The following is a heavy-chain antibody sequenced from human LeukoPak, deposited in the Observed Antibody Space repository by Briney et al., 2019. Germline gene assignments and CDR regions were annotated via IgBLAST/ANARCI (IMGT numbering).Heavy chain of an antibody. Sequence: ASVKVSCKASGYTFTSYYMHWVRQAPGQGLEWMGIINPSGGSTSYAQKFQGRVTMTRDTSTSTVYMELSSLRSEDTAVYYCAREFPLNCSSTSCYAGTNWFDPWGQGTLVTVSS. CDR2: INPSGGST. V-gene: IGHV1-46*03. J-gene: IGHJ5*02. D-gene: IGHD2-2*01. CDR3: AREFPLNCSSTSCYAGTNWFDP. CDR1: GYTFTSYY.